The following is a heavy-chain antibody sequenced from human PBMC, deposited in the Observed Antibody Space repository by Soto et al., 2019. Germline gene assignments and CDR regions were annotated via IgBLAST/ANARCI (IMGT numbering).Heavy chain of an antibody. CDR3: VGRSGVEIV. Sequence: QLQLQESGPGQVKPSETLSLTCTVFGGSINRRSYNWGWVRQPPGKGLEWMGIMYSSGSTFYDPSLESRVTSSADTAKNEFSLKMTSVTAADTAMYHCVGRSGVEIVWGQGTLVTVSS. V-gene: IGHV4-39*01. CDR2: MYSSGST. J-gene: IGHJ4*02. CDR1: GGSINRRSYN. D-gene: IGHD3-3*01.